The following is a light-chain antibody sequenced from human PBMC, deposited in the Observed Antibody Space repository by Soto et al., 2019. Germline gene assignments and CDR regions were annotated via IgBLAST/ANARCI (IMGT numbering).Light chain of an antibody. V-gene: IGKV3-20*01. Sequence: PGERATLSCRASQSVSSSNFAWYQQKPAQAPRLLIYGASRRAPGIPERFSGSGSGTDFTLTISRLEPEDFAVYYCQQYLTSAKTFGQGTKVEIK. CDR2: GAS. CDR3: QQYLTSAKT. J-gene: IGKJ1*01. CDR1: QSVSSSN.